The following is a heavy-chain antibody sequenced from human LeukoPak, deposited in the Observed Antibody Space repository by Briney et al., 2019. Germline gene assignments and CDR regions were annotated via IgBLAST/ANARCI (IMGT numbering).Heavy chain of an antibody. J-gene: IGHJ5*02. Sequence: GGSLRLSCAASGFTLSNYWMNWVRQAPGKGLEWVSSTSSSSSYIYYADSVKGRFTISRDNAKNSLYLQMNSLRAEDTAVYYCARDRRAAPGDILTGPNPWGQGTLVTVSS. D-gene: IGHD3-9*01. CDR2: TSSSSSYI. V-gene: IGHV3-21*01. CDR1: GFTLSNYW. CDR3: ARDRRAAPGDILTGPNP.